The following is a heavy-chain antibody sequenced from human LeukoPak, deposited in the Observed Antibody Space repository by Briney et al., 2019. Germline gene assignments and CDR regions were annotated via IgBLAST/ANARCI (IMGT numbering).Heavy chain of an antibody. Sequence: PGGSLRLSCAASGFTFSNYEMNCVRQAPGKGLEWVSYISDSGNTIYYADSVKGRFTISRDNAKNSLYLQMNSLRAEDTAVYFCARDQTGNIDYWGQGTLVTVSS. CDR3: ARDQTGNIDY. J-gene: IGHJ4*02. CDR2: ISDSGNTI. CDR1: GFTFSNYE. V-gene: IGHV3-48*03.